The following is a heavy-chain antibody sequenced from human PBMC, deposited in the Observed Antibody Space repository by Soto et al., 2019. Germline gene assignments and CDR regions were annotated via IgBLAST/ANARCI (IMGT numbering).Heavy chain of an antibody. V-gene: IGHV3-15*01. J-gene: IGHJ5*02. CDR2: IKSKTDGGTT. CDR1: GVTFSNAW. D-gene: IGHD1-1*01. Sequence: GGSLRLSCAASGVTFSNAWMSWVRQGPGKGLEWVGRIKSKTDGGTTDYAAPVKGRFTISRDDSKNTLYLQMNSLKTEDTAVYYCTTEVQLEPDWFDPWGQGTLVTVSS. CDR3: TTEVQLEPDWFDP.